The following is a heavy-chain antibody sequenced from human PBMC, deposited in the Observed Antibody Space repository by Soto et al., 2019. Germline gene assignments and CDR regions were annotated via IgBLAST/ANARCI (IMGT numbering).Heavy chain of an antibody. CDR2: INHLETT. CDR3: ARGGGSDSFDY. J-gene: IGHJ4*02. V-gene: IGHV4-30-2*01. Sequence: SETLSLTCTVSGASITYGGYSWSWIRQTPGKGLEWIGYINHLETTFYNPSFESRLTLSIDRTKNQFSLNLNSMSAADRAVYFCARGGGSDSFDYWGQGILVTVS. CDR1: GASITYGGYS. D-gene: IGHD1-26*01.